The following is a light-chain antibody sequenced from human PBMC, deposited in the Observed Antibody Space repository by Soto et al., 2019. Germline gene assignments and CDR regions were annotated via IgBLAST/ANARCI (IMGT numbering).Light chain of an antibody. CDR3: QQYGSSLET. V-gene: IGKV3-20*01. J-gene: IGKJ1*01. CDR1: QSVSSSY. CDR2: GTS. Sequence: EIVLTQSPGTLSLSPGERATLSCRASQSVSSSYLAWYQQKAGQAPRLLIYGTSNRATGIPDRFSGSASGTDFTLTISRLEPEDFAVYYCQQYGSSLETFGQGTKVDIK.